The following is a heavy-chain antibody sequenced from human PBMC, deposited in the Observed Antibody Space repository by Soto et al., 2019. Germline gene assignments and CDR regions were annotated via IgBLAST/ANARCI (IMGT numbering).Heavy chain of an antibody. CDR3: ARDGGLGAVAVDY. V-gene: IGHV4-30-2*01. Sequence: QLQLQESGSGLVKPSQTLSLTCAVSGGSISSGGYSWSWIRQPPGKGLEWIGYIYHSGSTYYNPSLKSRVHITVDWSKHQFSLKLSSVTDADTAVYYCARDGGLGAVAVDYWGQGTLVTVSS. CDR1: GGSISSGGYS. D-gene: IGHD6-19*01. J-gene: IGHJ4*02. CDR2: IYHSGST.